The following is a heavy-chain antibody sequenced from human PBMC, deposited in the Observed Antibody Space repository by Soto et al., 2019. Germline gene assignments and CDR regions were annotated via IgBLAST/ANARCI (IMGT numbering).Heavy chain of an antibody. Sequence: QVQLVQSGAEVKKPGASVKVSCKASGYTFTSYDINWVRQATGQGLEWMGWMNPNSGNTGYAQKFQGRVTMTRNTSISTAYMELSSLRSEDTAVYYCARGPAYDFWSGYYVPDDYWGQGTLVTVSS. CDR2: MNPNSGNT. CDR3: ARGPAYDFWSGYYVPDDY. J-gene: IGHJ4*02. D-gene: IGHD3-3*01. V-gene: IGHV1-8*01. CDR1: GYTFTSYD.